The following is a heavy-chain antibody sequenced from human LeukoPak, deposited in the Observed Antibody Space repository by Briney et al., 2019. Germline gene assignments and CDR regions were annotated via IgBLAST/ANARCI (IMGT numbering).Heavy chain of an antibody. Sequence: GGSLRLSCAGSGLTFNDYYMDWIRPSPGKGLEWISYISSNGNSIYYADSVKGRFTISRDNTKNSVYLQMNSLRVDDTAVYYCAADGSKDVFDYWGQGTLVTVSS. V-gene: IGHV3-11*04. CDR3: AADGSKDVFDY. CDR2: ISSNGNSI. J-gene: IGHJ4*02. CDR1: GLTFNDYY. D-gene: IGHD4-11*01.